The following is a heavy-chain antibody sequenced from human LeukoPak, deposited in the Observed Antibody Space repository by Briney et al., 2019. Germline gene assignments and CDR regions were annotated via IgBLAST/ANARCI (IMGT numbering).Heavy chain of an antibody. Sequence: SETLSLTCTVSGGSISSSSYYWGWIRQPPGKGLEWIGSIYYSGSTYYNPSLKSRVTISVDTSKNQFSLKLSSVTAADTAVYYCAITMIVVEDYFDYWGQGTLVTVSS. CDR1: GGSISSSSYY. J-gene: IGHJ4*02. V-gene: IGHV4-39*07. CDR3: AITMIVVEDYFDY. D-gene: IGHD3-22*01. CDR2: IYYSGST.